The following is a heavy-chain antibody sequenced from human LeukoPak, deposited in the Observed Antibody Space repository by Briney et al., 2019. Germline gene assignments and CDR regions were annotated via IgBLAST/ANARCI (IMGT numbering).Heavy chain of an antibody. Sequence: PSETLSLTCAVSDYSISSGYYWGWIRQPLGKGLEWIGNIYHGGNTYYNPSLKSRVTLSVDTSKNQFSLRLTSVTAADTAVYYCARLSGIYCDRGSCFNCFDSWGQGTLVTVSS. CDR1: DYSISSGYY. CDR3: ARLSGIYCDRGSCFNCFDS. V-gene: IGHV4-38-2*01. CDR2: IYHGGNT. J-gene: IGHJ5*01. D-gene: IGHD2-15*01.